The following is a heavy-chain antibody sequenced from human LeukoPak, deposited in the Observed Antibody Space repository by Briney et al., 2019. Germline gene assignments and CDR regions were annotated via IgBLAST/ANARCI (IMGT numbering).Heavy chain of an antibody. Sequence: SETLSLTCTVSGYSISSGYYWGWIRQPPGKGLEWIGSIYHSGSTYYNPSLKSRVTISVDTSKNQFSLKLSSVTAADTAVYYCATSPMARGASDYWGQGTLVTVSS. J-gene: IGHJ4*02. CDR3: ATSPMARGASDY. D-gene: IGHD3-10*01. CDR2: IYHSGST. V-gene: IGHV4-38-2*02. CDR1: GYSISSGYY.